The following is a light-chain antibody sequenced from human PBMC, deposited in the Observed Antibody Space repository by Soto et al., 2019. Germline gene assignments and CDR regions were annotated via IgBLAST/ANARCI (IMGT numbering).Light chain of an antibody. CDR1: QSIATY. Sequence: DIQMTQSPSSLSASVGDRVTITCRPSQSIATYLNWFQQKPGEAPKLLIYAASTLQAGVPSRFSGSGSGTDFTLTISSLQPEDVAAYYCQKYNSAPLTFGGGTKVDIK. V-gene: IGKV1-27*01. CDR2: AAS. CDR3: QKYNSAPLT. J-gene: IGKJ4*01.